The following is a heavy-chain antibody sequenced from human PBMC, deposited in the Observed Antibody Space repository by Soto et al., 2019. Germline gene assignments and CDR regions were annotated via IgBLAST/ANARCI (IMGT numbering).Heavy chain of an antibody. CDR2: MNPNSRNT. J-gene: IGHJ4*02. V-gene: IGHV1-8*01. Sequence: QVQLVQSGAEVKKPGASVKVSCKASGYTFTSYDINGGRQVTGQGLEWMGWMNPNSRNTGYAQKFQGRVTMTRNTYISTAYMELSSMRSEDSAVYYCARESARRAIDYWGQGTLVTVSS. CDR3: ARESARRAIDY. CDR1: GYTFTSYD.